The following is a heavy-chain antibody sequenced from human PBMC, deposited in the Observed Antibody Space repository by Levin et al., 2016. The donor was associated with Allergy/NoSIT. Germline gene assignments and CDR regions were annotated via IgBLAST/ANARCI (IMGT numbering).Heavy chain of an antibody. CDR1: GYTLTGYY. D-gene: IGHD4-11*01. CDR3: ARESPRSNNYLDF. J-gene: IGHJ4*01. Sequence: ASVKVSCKASGYTLTGYYVHWVRQAPGQGLEWMGWLNPNSGVTSYAPKFQGRVSMTRDTSTNTAFLDLSSLTSGDTAVYYCARESPRSNNYLDFWGQGTLISVSS. V-gene: IGHV1-2*02. CDR2: LNPNSGVT.